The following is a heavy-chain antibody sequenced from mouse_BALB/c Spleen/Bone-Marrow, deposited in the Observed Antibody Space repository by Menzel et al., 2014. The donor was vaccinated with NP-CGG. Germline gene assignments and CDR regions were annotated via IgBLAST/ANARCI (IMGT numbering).Heavy chain of an antibody. J-gene: IGHJ2*01. V-gene: IGHV7-3*02. D-gene: IGHD1-1*01. Sequence: VQLKQSGGGLVQPGGSLRLSCATSEFTFTDYYMNWVRQPPGKALEWLAFIRNKAYGYTTEYSASVKGRFTISRDNSQNILYLQMNTLRAEDSATYYCARDMGGLLFDSWGQGTTLSVSS. CDR1: EFTFTDYY. CDR2: IRNKAYGYTT. CDR3: ARDMGGLLFDS.